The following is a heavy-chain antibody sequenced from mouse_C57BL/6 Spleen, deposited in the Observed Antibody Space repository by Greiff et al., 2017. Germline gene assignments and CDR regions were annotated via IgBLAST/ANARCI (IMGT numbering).Heavy chain of an antibody. CDR3: ARMAGDWYFDV. D-gene: IGHD3-3*01. Sequence: QVQLKESGPELVKPGASVKISCKASGYAFSSSWMNWVKQRPGKGLEWIGRIYPGDGDTNYNGKFKGKATLTADKSSSTAYMQLSSLTSEDSAVYFCARMAGDWYFDVWGTGTTVTVSS. J-gene: IGHJ1*03. CDR2: IYPGDGDT. V-gene: IGHV1-82*01. CDR1: GYAFSSSW.